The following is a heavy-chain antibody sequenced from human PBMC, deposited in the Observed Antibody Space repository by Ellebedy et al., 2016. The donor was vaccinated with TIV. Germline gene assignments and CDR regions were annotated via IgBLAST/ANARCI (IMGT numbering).Heavy chain of an antibody. Sequence: GESLKISCAASGLTFSSHAMTWVRQAPGKGLEWVSAISGSGDKTYYADSVKGRFTISRDNSRNTVYLQMNNLRAEDTAVYYCARDSVRRRSWDNDYWGQGTLVTVSS. CDR3: ARDSVRRRSWDNDY. D-gene: IGHD6-13*01. CDR1: GLTFSSHA. CDR2: ISGSGDKT. J-gene: IGHJ4*02. V-gene: IGHV3-23*01.